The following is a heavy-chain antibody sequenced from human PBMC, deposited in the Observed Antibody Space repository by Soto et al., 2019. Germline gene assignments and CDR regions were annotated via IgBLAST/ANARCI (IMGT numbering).Heavy chain of an antibody. V-gene: IGHV3-23*01. Sequence: LKLASAASGFTFSIYAMSLGRQAPVKGLEWVSAISGSGGSTYYADSVKGRFTISRDNSKNTLYLQMNSLRAEDTAVYYCAKVKRQAGTTECWGQGTLVTVSS. D-gene: IGHD1-7*01. J-gene: IGHJ4*02. CDR3: AKVKRQAGTTEC. CDR1: GFTFSIYA. CDR2: ISGSGGST.